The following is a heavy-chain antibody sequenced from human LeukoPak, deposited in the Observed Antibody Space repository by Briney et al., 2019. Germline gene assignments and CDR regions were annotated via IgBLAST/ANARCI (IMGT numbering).Heavy chain of an antibody. CDR1: GFTFSSYG. CDR3: ARDRRYLYFDY. Sequence: GGSLRLSCAASGFTFSSYGMHWVRQAPGKGLEWVAVISYDGSNKYYADSVKGRFTISRDNSKNTLYLQMNSLRAEDTAVYYCARDRRYLYFDYWGQGTLVTVSS. D-gene: IGHD1-1*01. J-gene: IGHJ4*02. CDR2: ISYDGSNK. V-gene: IGHV3-30*03.